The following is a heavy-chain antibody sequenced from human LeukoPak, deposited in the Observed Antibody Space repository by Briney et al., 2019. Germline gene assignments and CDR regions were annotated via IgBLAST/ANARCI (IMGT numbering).Heavy chain of an antibody. V-gene: IGHV3-21*01. CDR3: ASTPRDYYDSSGDY. CDR2: ISSSSSYI. CDR1: GFTFSNAW. D-gene: IGHD3-22*01. Sequence: GGSLRLSCAASGFTFSNAWMNWVRQAPGKGLEWVSSISSSSSYIYYADSVKGRFTISRDNAKNSLYLQMNSLRAEDTAVYYCASTPRDYYDSSGDYWGQGTLVTVSS. J-gene: IGHJ4*02.